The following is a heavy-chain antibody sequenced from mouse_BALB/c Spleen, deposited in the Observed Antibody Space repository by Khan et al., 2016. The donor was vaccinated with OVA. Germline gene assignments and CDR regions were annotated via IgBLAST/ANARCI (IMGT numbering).Heavy chain of an antibody. Sequence: QVQLQQSGAELMKPGASVKISCKATGYAFRSYWIEWVKQRPGHGLEWVGEILPGTGNIKYNEKFEGKATFTADTSSSTAYLQLSSLTSKDSAVYYRARPYYADSWGQGTTLTVSS. CDR1: GYAFRSYW. CDR2: ILPGTGNI. J-gene: IGHJ2*01. V-gene: IGHV1-9*01. CDR3: ARPYYADS. D-gene: IGHD2-10*01.